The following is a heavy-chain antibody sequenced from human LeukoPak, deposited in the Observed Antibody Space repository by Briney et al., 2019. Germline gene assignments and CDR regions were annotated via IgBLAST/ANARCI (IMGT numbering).Heavy chain of an antibody. J-gene: IGHJ4*02. CDR3: AKAPVTTCSGAYCYPFDY. Sequence: GGSLRLSCAASGFTFSTFAMIWVRQPSGKGLEWVSSISGGGGSTYYADSVKGRFTISRDSSKNTLYLQMNRLRAEDAAVYYCAKAPVTTCSGAYCYPFDYWGQGTLVTVSS. CDR2: ISGGGGST. CDR1: GFTFSTFA. D-gene: IGHD2-21*01. V-gene: IGHV3-23*01.